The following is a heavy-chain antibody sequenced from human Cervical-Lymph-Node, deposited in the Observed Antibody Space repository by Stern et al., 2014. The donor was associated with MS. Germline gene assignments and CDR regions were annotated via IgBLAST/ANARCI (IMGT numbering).Heavy chain of an antibody. J-gene: IGHJ4*02. Sequence: VQLVESGAEVKKPGASVRVSCKTSGYTFTGYYIHWVRQAPGQGLEWMGWINPNSGGTNYAQKFQGRVTMTRDTSISTAYMELNRLRSDDTAVYYCAIGSGDCLGCLDYWGQGTLVTVSS. CDR3: AIGSGDCLGCLDY. D-gene: IGHD2-21*02. CDR2: INPNSGGT. CDR1: GYTFTGYY. V-gene: IGHV1-2*02.